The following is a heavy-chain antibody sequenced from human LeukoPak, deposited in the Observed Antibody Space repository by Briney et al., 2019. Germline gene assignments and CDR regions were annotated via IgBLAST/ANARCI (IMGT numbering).Heavy chain of an antibody. CDR2: ISSSGSTI. CDR3: AKDLYRYYYMDV. J-gene: IGHJ6*03. CDR1: AFTFSDYY. D-gene: IGHD2-8*01. Sequence: PGGALRLSCAASAFTFSDYYMSWLLRDPGEGVVEVSYISSSGSTIYYADSVKGRFTISRDNAKNSLYLQMNSLRVEDTAVYYCAKDLYRYYYMDVWGKGTTVTVSS. V-gene: IGHV3-11*01.